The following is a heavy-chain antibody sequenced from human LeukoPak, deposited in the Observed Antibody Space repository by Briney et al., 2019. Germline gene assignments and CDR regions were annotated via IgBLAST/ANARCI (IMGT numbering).Heavy chain of an antibody. V-gene: IGHV3-23*01. CDR3: AKTRGVVIYSVDY. D-gene: IGHD3-10*01. CDR2: ISGSGGNT. J-gene: IGHJ4*02. Sequence: GGSLRLSCAASGFTFSSYAMGWVRQAPGKGLEWVSAISGSGGNTYYADSVKGRFTISRDNSKNTLYLQMNGLRAEDTAVYYCAKTRGVVIYSVDYWGQGTLVTVSS. CDR1: GFTFSSYA.